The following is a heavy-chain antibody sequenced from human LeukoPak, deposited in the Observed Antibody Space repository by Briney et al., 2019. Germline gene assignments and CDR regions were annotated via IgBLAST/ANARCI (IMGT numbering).Heavy chain of an antibody. Sequence: GSLRLSCAASGFTFSSYGMHWVRQAPGKGLEWVAFIRYDGSNKYYADSVKGRFTISRDNSKNTLYLQMNSLRAEDTAVYYCAKEEARYCSGGSCYPPAYWGQGTLVTVSS. J-gene: IGHJ4*02. CDR3: AKEEARYCSGGSCYPPAY. CDR2: IRYDGSNK. V-gene: IGHV3-30*02. D-gene: IGHD2-15*01. CDR1: GFTFSSYG.